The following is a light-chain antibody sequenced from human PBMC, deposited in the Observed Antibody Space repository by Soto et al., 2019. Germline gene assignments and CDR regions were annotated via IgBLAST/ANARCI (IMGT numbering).Light chain of an antibody. V-gene: IGLV2-14*01. CDR3: NSYTIISAPFV. J-gene: IGLJ1*01. Sequence: LTQPASVSGSPGQSITISCTGTSSDVGGYNYVSWYQQHPGKAPKLIIYEVSDRPSGVSHRFSGSKSGNTASLTISGLQAEDEADYYCNSYTIISAPFVFGAGTKVTVL. CDR1: SSDVGGYNY. CDR2: EVS.